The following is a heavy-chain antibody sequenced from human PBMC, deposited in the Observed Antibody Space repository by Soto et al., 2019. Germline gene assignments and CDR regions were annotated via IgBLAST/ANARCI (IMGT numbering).Heavy chain of an antibody. CDR3: AIGDRDAEYFQH. Sequence: QVQLQESGPGLVKPSETLSLTCTVSGGSISSYYWSWIRQPPGKGLEWIGYIYYSGSTNYNPSLKSRVTISVDTSKNQFSLKLSSVTAADTAVYYCAIGDRDAEYFQHWGQGTLVTVSS. J-gene: IGHJ1*01. CDR2: IYYSGST. CDR1: GGSISSYY. D-gene: IGHD4-17*01. V-gene: IGHV4-59*01.